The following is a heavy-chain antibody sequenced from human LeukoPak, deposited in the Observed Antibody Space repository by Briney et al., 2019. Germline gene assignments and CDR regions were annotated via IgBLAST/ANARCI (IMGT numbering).Heavy chain of an antibody. J-gene: IGHJ4*02. CDR3: ATPRNDGGSYYFDY. Sequence: GGSLRLSCAASGFTFSSYSMNWVRQAPGKGLEWVSSIISSSSYIYYADSVKGRFTISRDNAKNSLYPQMNSLRAEDTAVYYCATPRNDGGSYYFDYWGQGTLVTVSS. CDR1: GFTFSSYS. D-gene: IGHD1-1*01. CDR2: IISSSSYI. V-gene: IGHV3-21*01.